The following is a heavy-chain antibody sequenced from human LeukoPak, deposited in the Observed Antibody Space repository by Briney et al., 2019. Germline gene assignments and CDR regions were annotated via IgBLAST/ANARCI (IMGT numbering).Heavy chain of an antibody. V-gene: IGHV3-11*04. CDR1: GFTFSDYY. CDR2: ISSRGSTI. J-gene: IGHJ6*03. D-gene: IGHD4-17*01. CDR3: ARGNNDYGDSGKIRFGYMDV. Sequence: PGGSLRLSCAASGFTFSDYYMTWIRLAPGKGLEWVSYISSRGSTILYADSVKGRFTISRDNAKNSLYLQMNSLRAEDTAVYYCARGNNDYGDSGKIRFGYMDVWGKGTTVTVSS.